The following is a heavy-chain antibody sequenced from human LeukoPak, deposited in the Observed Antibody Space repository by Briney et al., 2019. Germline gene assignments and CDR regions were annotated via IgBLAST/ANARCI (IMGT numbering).Heavy chain of an antibody. D-gene: IGHD1-14*01. CDR2: ISGSSGYT. J-gene: IGHJ4*02. CDR3: TRGAITQDS. Sequence: GGSLRLSCVASGFSVSANYMSWIRQAPGKGLEWVSYISGSSGYTNYADSVKGRFTISRDNTKNSLYLQMNSLRVEDTAVYYCTRGAITQDSWGQGTLVTVSS. CDR1: GFSVSANY. V-gene: IGHV3-11*05.